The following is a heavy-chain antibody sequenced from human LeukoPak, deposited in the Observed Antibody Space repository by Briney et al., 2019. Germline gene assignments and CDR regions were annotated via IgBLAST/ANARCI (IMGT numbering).Heavy chain of an antibody. CDR1: GFAFDTYG. CDR3: ATSTTSFDY. D-gene: IGHD1-14*01. CDR2: ISGSGYNT. Sequence: GGSLLLSCAASGFAFDTYGMTWARPAPGKGLEWVSSISGSGYNTYYADSVKGRFTISRDNSKNTLYLQMNSLRAEDTAIYYCATSTTSFDYWGQGTLVTVSS. J-gene: IGHJ4*02. V-gene: IGHV3-23*01.